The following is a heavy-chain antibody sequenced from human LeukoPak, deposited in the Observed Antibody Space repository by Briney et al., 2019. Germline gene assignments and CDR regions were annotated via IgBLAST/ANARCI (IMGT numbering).Heavy chain of an antibody. CDR2: INPKSGGT. V-gene: IGHV1-2*02. D-gene: IGHD2-15*01. CDR3: ARDKDGMDV. Sequence: ASVKVSCKASGNTFTDYYMNWVRQAPGQGLEWIGWINPKSGGTNYAQKFQGRVTMTGDTSISTAYMELNRLISDDSAVYYCARDKDGMDVWGQGTTVTVSS. CDR1: GNTFTDYY. J-gene: IGHJ6*02.